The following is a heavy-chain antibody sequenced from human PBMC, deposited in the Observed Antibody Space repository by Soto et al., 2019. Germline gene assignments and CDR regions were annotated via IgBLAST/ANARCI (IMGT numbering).Heavy chain of an antibody. J-gene: IGHJ4*02. V-gene: IGHV1-69*02. CDR3: AGHGPHGSGSCYLDY. CDR2: IIPILGIA. D-gene: IGHD3-10*01. CDR1: GGTFSSYT. Sequence: SVKVSCKASGGTFSSYTISWVRQAPGQGLEWMGRIIPILGIANYAQKFQGRVTITADKSTSTAYMELSSLRSEDTAVYYCAGHGPHGSGSCYLDYWGQGTLVTVSS.